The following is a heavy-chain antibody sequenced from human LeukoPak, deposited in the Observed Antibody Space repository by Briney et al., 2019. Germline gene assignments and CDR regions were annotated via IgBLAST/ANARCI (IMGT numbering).Heavy chain of an antibody. CDR2: IYPGDSDT. Sequence: PGESLKISCKGSGYSFTSYWIGWVRQMPGKGLEWMGIIYPGDSDTRYSPSFQGQVTISADKSISTAYLQWSSLKASDTAMYYCARRQHSSSWTAGNWFDPWGQGTLVTVSS. CDR3: ARRQHSSSWTAGNWFDP. CDR1: GYSFTSYW. J-gene: IGHJ5*02. V-gene: IGHV5-51*01. D-gene: IGHD6-13*01.